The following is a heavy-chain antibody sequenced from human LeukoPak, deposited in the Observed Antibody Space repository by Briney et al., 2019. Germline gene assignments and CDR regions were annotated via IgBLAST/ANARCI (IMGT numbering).Heavy chain of an antibody. CDR2: ITGSGGSA. D-gene: IGHD2-15*01. J-gene: IGHJ4*02. Sequence: PGGSLRLSCAASGFTFSNYAMSWVRQTPGKGLEWVSAITGSGGSAYYADSVKGRFTISRDNSKNTLYLQMNSLRAEDTAIYYCASRYSSGGSCYNRYYFDYWGQGTLVTVSS. CDR3: ASRYSSGGSCYNRYYFDY. V-gene: IGHV3-23*01. CDR1: GFTFSNYA.